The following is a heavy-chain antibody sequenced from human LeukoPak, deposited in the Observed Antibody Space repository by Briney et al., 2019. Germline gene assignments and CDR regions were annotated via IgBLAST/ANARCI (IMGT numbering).Heavy chain of an antibody. V-gene: IGHV3-23*01. CDR2: ISGSGGST. CDR3: AKDHDYGTYFDY. J-gene: IGHJ4*02. Sequence: GGSLRLSCAASGFTFSSYAMSWVRQAPGKGLEWVSTISGSGGSTHYADSVKGRFSISRDNSKNTVFLQMNCLRAEDTALYYCAKDHDYGTYFDYWGQGTPVTVSS. CDR1: GFTFSSYA. D-gene: IGHD4-17*01.